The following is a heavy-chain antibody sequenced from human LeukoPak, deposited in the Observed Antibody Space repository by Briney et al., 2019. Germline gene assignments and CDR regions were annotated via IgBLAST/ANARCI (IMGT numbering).Heavy chain of an antibody. CDR1: GFTFSSYG. Sequence: GGSLRLSCAATGFTFSSYGMHWVRQAPGKGLEWVAVISYDGSNKYYADSVKGRFTLSRDDAYNSLYLQMNSLRAEDTAVYYCARGLLGAVTTFDYWGQGTLVTVSS. J-gene: IGHJ4*02. D-gene: IGHD4-11*01. CDR2: ISYDGSNK. V-gene: IGHV3-30*03. CDR3: ARGLLGAVTTFDY.